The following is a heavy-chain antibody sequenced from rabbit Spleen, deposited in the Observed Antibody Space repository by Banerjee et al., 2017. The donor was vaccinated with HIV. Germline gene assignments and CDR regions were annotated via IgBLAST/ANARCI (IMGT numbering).Heavy chain of an antibody. J-gene: IGHJ4*01. Sequence: EESGGDLVKPEGSLTLTCTASGFSFSSSYWICWVRQAPGKGLEWIGCIYTGSSGRTYSASWAKGRFTITRSTSLNTVTLQLNSLTAVDTATYFCARDADGGNTYQSYYFDLWGPGTLVTVS. CDR1: GFSFSSSYW. V-gene: IGHV1S45*01. CDR2: IYTGSSGRT. CDR3: ARDADGGNTYQSYYFDL. D-gene: IGHD8-1*01.